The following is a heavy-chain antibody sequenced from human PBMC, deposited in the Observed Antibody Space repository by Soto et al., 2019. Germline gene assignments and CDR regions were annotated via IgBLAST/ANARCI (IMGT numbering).Heavy chain of an antibody. CDR2: IIPIFGTA. V-gene: IGHV1-69*01. Sequence: QVQLVQSGAEVKKPGSSVKVSCKASGGTFSSYAISWVRQAPGQGLEWMGGIIPIFGTANYAQKLQGRVTITADESTSTAYMELSSLRSEDTAVYYCARGGYCSGGSCPPLDYYYYGMDVWGQGTTVTVSS. CDR1: GGTFSSYA. D-gene: IGHD2-15*01. CDR3: ARGGYCSGGSCPPLDYYYYGMDV. J-gene: IGHJ6*02.